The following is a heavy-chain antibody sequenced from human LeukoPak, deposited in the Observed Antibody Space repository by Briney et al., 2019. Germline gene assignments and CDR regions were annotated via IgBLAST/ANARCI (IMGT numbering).Heavy chain of an antibody. CDR2: IYNSGST. CDR1: GGSVSSSNW. Sequence: PSGTLSLTCAVSGGSVSSSNWWNWVRQTPGKGLEWIGYIYNSGSTNYNPSLKSRVTISLDTSKNQFSLKLSSVTAADTAVYYCARGVVAAAGRTFDFWGQGTLVTVSS. CDR3: ARGVVAAAGRTFDF. D-gene: IGHD6-13*01. V-gene: IGHV4-4*02. J-gene: IGHJ4*02.